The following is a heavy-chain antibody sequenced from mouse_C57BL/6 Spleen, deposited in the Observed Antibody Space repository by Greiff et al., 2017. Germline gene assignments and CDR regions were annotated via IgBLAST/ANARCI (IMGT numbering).Heavy chain of an antibody. CDR3: AREGAGTVFDY. V-gene: IGHV1-80*01. CDR2: FFPGDGDT. Sequence: VQLQQSGAELVKPGASVSISCNASGYAFTSYWMNWVKQRPGTGLEWIGQFFPGDGDTNYNGKFKGEATLTADKSSSTAYVQLSRLTSEDSAVYFGAREGAGTVFDYWGQGTTRTVSS. CDR1: GYAFTSYW. J-gene: IGHJ2*01. D-gene: IGHD4-1*01.